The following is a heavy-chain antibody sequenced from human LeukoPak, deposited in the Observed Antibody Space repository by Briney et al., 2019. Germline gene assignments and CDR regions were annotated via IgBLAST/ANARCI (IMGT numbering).Heavy chain of an antibody. CDR1: GYTFTGYY. CDR2: INPNSGGT. J-gene: IGHJ4*02. D-gene: IGHD3-9*01. CDR3: ARDQYYDILTGLPGVDY. Sequence: GASVKVSCKASGYTFTGYYMHWVRQAPGQGREWMGWINPNSGGTNYAQKFQGRVTMTRDTSISTAYMELSRLRSDDTAVYYCARDQYYDILTGLPGVDYWGQGTLVTVSS. V-gene: IGHV1-2*02.